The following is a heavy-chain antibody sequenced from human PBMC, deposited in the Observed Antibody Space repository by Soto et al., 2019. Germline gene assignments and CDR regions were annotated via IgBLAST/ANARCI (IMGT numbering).Heavy chain of an antibody. J-gene: IGHJ4*02. CDR3: ARSRNGGVADSFDY. CDR2: ISRDGSNE. D-gene: IGHD3-10*01. CDR1: GFTFRRHA. Sequence: QVQLVASGGGVVQQGRSLTLSCEASGFTFRRHAIHWVRQAPGKGLEWVAGISRDGSNEYYEDSVKGRFTISRDNSKNTLYLQLNSLRREDTAVYYCARSRNGGVADSFDYWGQGTLVTVSS. V-gene: IGHV3-30*14.